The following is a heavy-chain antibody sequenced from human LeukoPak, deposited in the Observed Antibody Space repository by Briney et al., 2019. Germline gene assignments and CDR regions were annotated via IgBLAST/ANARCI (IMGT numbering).Heavy chain of an antibody. Sequence: SETLSLTCAVYGGSFSGYYWSWIRQPPGKGLEWIGEINHSGSTNYNPSLKSRVTISVDTSKNQFSLKLSSVTAADTAVYYCARAAIQLWTNFDYWGQRTPVTVSS. CDR2: INHSGST. CDR3: ARAAIQLWTNFDY. CDR1: GGSFSGYY. V-gene: IGHV4-34*01. D-gene: IGHD5-18*01. J-gene: IGHJ4*02.